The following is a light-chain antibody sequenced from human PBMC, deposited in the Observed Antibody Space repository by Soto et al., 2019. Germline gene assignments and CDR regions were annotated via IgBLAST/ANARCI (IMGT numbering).Light chain of an antibody. CDR3: QQYNDWPPKRT. CDR2: GSS. J-gene: IGKJ1*01. Sequence: EVVMTQSPGTLSVSPGERATLSCRASQSITTNLAWYQQKPGQAPRLLIYGSSTRATGVPARFSGSGSGTQFPLTISSLQSEDFELYYCQQYNDWPPKRTFGQGTRVDFK. CDR1: QSITTN. V-gene: IGKV3-15*01.